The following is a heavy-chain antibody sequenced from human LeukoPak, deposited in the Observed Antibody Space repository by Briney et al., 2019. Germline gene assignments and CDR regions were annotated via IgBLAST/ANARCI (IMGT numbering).Heavy chain of an antibody. CDR2: IYSDGST. Sequence: PGGSLRLSCAASGFTVSSNYMSWVRQAPGKGLEWVSVIYSDGSTYYADSVKGRFTISRDNSKNTLYLQMNSLRAEDTAVYYCARPTVDYYDSSGYLYWYFDLWGRGTLVTVSS. D-gene: IGHD3-22*01. J-gene: IGHJ2*01. V-gene: IGHV3-53*01. CDR1: GFTVSSNY. CDR3: ARPTVDYYDSSGYLYWYFDL.